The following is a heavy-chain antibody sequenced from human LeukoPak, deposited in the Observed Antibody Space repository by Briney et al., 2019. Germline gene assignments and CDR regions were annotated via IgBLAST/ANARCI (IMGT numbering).Heavy chain of an antibody. J-gene: IGHJ6*03. D-gene: IGHD3-16*01. CDR1: GFTLNHYV. CDR2: ISESSSSI. CDR3: AKGGQSYYTYYYMDV. Sequence: GGSLRLSCAASGFTLNHYVMTWVRQAPGKGPEWISAISESSSSIYYADSVKGRFTISRDNSKNTLYLDMNSLRAEDTAIYYCAKGGQSYYTYYYMDVWCKGTPVSVSS. V-gene: IGHV3-23*01.